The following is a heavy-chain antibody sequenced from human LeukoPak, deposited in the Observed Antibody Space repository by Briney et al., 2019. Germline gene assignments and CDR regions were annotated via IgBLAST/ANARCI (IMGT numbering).Heavy chain of an antibody. CDR1: GGSISSYY. CDR3: ARDRYYDSSGYYYLDY. D-gene: IGHD3-22*01. V-gene: IGHV4-4*07. CDR2: IYTSGST. J-gene: IGHJ4*02. Sequence: SETLSLTCTVSGGSISSYYWSWIRQPAGKGLKWIGRIYTSGSTNYNPSLKSRVTISVDTPKNQCSLKLSSVAAAATPVYSCARDRYYDSSGYYYLDYWGQGTLVTVSS.